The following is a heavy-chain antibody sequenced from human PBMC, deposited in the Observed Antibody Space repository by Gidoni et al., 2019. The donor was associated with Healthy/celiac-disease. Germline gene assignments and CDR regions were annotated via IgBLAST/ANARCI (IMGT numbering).Heavy chain of an antibody. CDR1: GFTFSSYG. Sequence: QVQLVESGGGVVQPGRSLRLSCAASGFTFSSYGMHWVRQAPGKGLEWVAVIWYDGSNKYYADSVKGRFTISRDNSKNTLYLQMNSQRAEDTAVYYCARDVVGATYDAFDIWGQGTMVTVSS. J-gene: IGHJ3*02. D-gene: IGHD1-26*01. V-gene: IGHV3-33*01. CDR2: IWYDGSNK. CDR3: ARDVVGATYDAFDI.